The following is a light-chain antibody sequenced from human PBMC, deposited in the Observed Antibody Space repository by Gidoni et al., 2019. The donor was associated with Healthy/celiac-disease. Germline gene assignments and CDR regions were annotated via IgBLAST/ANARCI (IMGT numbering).Light chain of an antibody. CDR2: DAS. CDR3: QQRSNWPPRVT. CDR1: QSVSSY. V-gene: IGKV3-11*01. J-gene: IGKJ3*01. Sequence: VLTQSPATLSLSPGERATLSCRASQSVSSYLAWYQQKPGQAPRLLIYDASNRATGITARFSGSGSGTDFTLTIGSLEPEDFAVYYCQQRSNWPPRVTCGPGTKVDIK.